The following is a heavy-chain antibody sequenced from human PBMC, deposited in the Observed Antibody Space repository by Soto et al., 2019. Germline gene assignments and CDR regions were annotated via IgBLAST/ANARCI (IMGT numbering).Heavy chain of an antibody. Sequence: PGGSLRLSCIGSGFTYHKYAMGWVRQAPGKGLEWFSAIGGGGITTYYGDSVKGRFTISRDNSKNTVYLQMNSLRAEDTAVYYCAKGSDGFRPYYFDYWGQGTQVTVSS. CDR3: AKGSDGFRPYYFDY. D-gene: IGHD3-10*01. CDR1: GFTYHKYA. J-gene: IGHJ4*02. V-gene: IGHV3-23*01. CDR2: IGGGGITT.